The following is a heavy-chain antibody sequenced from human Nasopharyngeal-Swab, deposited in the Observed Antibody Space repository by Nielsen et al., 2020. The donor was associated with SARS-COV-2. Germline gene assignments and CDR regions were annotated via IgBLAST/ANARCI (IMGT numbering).Heavy chain of an antibody. D-gene: IGHD6-13*01. CDR2: IKQDGSEK. J-gene: IGHJ4*02. Sequence: GESLKISWAASGFTFSSYWMSWVHQAPGKGLEWVANIKQDGSEKYYVDSVKGRFSISRDNAKNSLYLQMNSLRAEDTAVYYCARLESSSWYWSYWGQGTLVTVSS. V-gene: IGHV3-7*01. CDR1: GFTFSSYW. CDR3: ARLESSSWYWSY.